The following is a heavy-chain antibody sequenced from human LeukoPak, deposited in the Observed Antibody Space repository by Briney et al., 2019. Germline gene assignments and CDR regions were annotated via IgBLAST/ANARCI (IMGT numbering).Heavy chain of an antibody. D-gene: IGHD6-19*01. Sequence: GGSLRLSCVASGLTFSSYVMNWVRQAPGQGLEWVSAISGSGGSTYYADSVKGRFTISRDNSKSTLHLQMDSLRADDTAVYYCAKDLDRSGSGWPLFDYWGQGTLVTVSS. CDR1: GLTFSSYV. V-gene: IGHV3-23*01. CDR2: ISGSGGST. J-gene: IGHJ4*02. CDR3: AKDLDRSGSGWPLFDY.